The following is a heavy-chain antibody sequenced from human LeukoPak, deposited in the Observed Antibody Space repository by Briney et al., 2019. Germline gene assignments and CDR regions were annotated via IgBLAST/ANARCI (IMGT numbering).Heavy chain of an antibody. V-gene: IGHV3-23*01. CDR3: AKDPDWGSNFFDY. J-gene: IGHJ4*02. Sequence: GGSLRLSCAASGFTFSSYAMSWVRQAPGKGLEWVSAISGSGGSTYYADSVKGRFTISRDNSKNTLYLQMNSPRAEDTAVYYCAKDPDWGSNFFDYWGQGTLVTVSS. CDR1: GFTFSSYA. D-gene: IGHD7-27*01. CDR2: ISGSGGST.